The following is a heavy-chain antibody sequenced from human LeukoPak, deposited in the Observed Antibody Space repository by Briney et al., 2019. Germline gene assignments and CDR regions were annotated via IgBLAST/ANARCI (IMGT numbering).Heavy chain of an antibody. CDR2: ISYSGST. CDR3: ARLAYDYLWGSYRDYYFDY. D-gene: IGHD3-16*02. J-gene: IGHJ4*02. V-gene: IGHV4-39*07. CDR1: GGSISSYY. Sequence: SETLSLTCTVSGGSISSYYWGWIRQPPGKGLEWIGNISYSGSTYYNPSLKSRVTISVDTSKNQFSLRLSSVTAADTAVYYCARLAYDYLWGSYRDYYFDYWGQGTLVTVSS.